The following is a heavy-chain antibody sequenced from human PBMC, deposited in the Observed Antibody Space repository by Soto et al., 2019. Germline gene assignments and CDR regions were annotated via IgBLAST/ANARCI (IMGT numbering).Heavy chain of an antibody. CDR3: ARHGRGVGARPLDY. Sequence: QVTLKESGPVLVKPTETLTLTCSVSGFSLSNARMGVSWIRQPPGKALEWLAHIFSNDEKSYSTSLKSRLTISRDTSKSQVVLTMTNLDPVDTATYYCARHGRGVGARPLDYWGQGTLVTVSS. CDR1: GFSLSNARMG. D-gene: IGHD1-26*01. J-gene: IGHJ4*02. CDR2: IFSNDEK. V-gene: IGHV2-26*01.